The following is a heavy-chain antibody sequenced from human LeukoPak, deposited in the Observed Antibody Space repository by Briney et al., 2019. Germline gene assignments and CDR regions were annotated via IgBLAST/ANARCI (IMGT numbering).Heavy chain of an antibody. V-gene: IGHV3-53*01. J-gene: IGHJ6*02. CDR1: GFTVSSNY. Sequence: GGSLRLSCAASGFTVSSNYMSWVRQAPGQGLEWVSVIYSGGSTYYAAPVKGRFTISRDNSKNTLYLQMNSLRAEDTAVYYCAREVRFLEWLSDTYYYYGMDVWGQGTTVTVSS. CDR3: AREVRFLEWLSDTYYYYGMDV. D-gene: IGHD3-3*01. CDR2: IYSGGST.